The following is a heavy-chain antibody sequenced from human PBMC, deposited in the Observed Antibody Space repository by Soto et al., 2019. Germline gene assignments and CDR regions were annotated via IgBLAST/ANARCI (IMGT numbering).Heavy chain of an antibody. CDR2: IKNEGEGGTT. CDR1: GLNFSDAW. CDR3: VAPWLF. V-gene: IGHV3-15*05. D-gene: IGHD3-10*01. J-gene: IGHJ4*01. Sequence: GGSLRLSCVASGLNFSDAWMSWVRQAPGKGLEWIGRIKNEGEGGTTDYAAVVKGRFIISRDDSKNTLYLQMNSLTAADTAVYYCVAPWLFWGHGNLVTVS.